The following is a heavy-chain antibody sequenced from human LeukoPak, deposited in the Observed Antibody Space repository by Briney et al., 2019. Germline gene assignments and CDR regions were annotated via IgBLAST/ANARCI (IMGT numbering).Heavy chain of an antibody. CDR2: IYYSGST. CDR1: GFTFGSYA. J-gene: IGHJ4*02. D-gene: IGHD1-26*01. CDR3: ARRIVGAAVGY. V-gene: IGHV4-39*01. Sequence: GSLRLSCAASGFTFGSYAMGWVRQPPGKGLEWIGSIYYSGSTYYNPSLKSRVTISVDTSKNQFSLKLSSVTAADTAVYYCARRIVGAAVGYWGQGTLVTVSS.